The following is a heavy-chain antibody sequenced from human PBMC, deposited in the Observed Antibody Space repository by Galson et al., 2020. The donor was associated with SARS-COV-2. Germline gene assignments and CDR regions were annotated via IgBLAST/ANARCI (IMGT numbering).Heavy chain of an antibody. CDR2: IYYSGST. J-gene: IGHJ4*02. Sequence: ETSETLSLTCTVSGGSISSGGYYWSWIRQHPGKGLEWIGYIYYSGSTYYNPSLKSRVTISVDTSKNQFSLKLSSVTAADTAVYYCASSVDTAMANDYWGQGTLVTVSS. CDR3: ASSVDTAMANDY. V-gene: IGHV4-31*03. CDR1: GGSISSGGYY. D-gene: IGHD5-18*01.